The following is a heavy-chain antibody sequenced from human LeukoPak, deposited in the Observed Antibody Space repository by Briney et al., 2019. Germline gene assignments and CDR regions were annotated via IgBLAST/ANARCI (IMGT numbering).Heavy chain of an antibody. Sequence: PSQTLSLTCTVSGGSISSGVYYWSWIRQHPRKGLEWIGYIYYSGSTYYNPSLESRVTISVDTSKNHFSLSLSSVTAADTAMCYCARGRNDPGCFDPWGQGTLVTVSS. CDR1: GGSISSGVYY. CDR2: IYYSGST. D-gene: IGHD1-1*01. CDR3: ARGRNDPGCFDP. J-gene: IGHJ5*02. V-gene: IGHV4-31*03.